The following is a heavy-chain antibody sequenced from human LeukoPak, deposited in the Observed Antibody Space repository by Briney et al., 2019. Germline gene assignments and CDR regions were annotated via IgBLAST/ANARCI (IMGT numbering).Heavy chain of an antibody. V-gene: IGHV3-23*01. CDR3: AKAGGKQQLIYYFDY. D-gene: IGHD6-13*01. CDR1: GFTFSSYA. CDR2: ISGSGGST. J-gene: IGHJ4*02. Sequence: GGSLRLSCAASGFTFSSYAMSWVRQAPGKGLEWVSAISGSGGSTYYADSVKGRFTISRDNSKNTLYLQMNSLRAEDTAVYYCAKAGGKQQLIYYFDYWGQGTLVTVSS.